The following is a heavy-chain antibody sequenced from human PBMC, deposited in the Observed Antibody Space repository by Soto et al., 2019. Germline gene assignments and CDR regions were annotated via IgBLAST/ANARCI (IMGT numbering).Heavy chain of an antibody. J-gene: IGHJ4*02. V-gene: IGHV4-30-2*01. CDR2: IYHSGST. Sequence: SETLSLTCTVCGGYVISGSYYWSWIQPPPGKGLEWIGYIYHSGSTYYNPSLKSRVTISVDRSKNQFSLKLSSVTAADTAVYYCASLGYGSGSYSGYWGQGTLVTVSS. CDR1: GGYVISGSYY. CDR3: ASLGYGSGSYSGY. D-gene: IGHD3-10*01.